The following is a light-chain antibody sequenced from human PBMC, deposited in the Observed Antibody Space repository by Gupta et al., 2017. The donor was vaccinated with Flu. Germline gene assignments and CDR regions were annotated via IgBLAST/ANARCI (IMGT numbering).Light chain of an antibody. Sequence: DIQMTQSPSSLSASVGDRVTITCRASQSISSDLNWYQQKPGKAPKLLIYAASSLQSGVPSRFSGSGSGTDFTLTISSLPPEDFATYYCQQSDSNPRTFGQGTSLEIK. CDR1: QSISSD. CDR3: QQSDSNPRT. CDR2: AAS. J-gene: IGKJ2*01. V-gene: IGKV1-39*01.